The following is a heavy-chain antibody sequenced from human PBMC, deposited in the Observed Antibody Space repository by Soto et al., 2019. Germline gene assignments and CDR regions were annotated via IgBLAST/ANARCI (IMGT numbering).Heavy chain of an antibody. D-gene: IGHD6-6*01. CDR3: AKSVIAARFYYYGMDV. CDR1: GFTFSSYA. Sequence: GGSLRLSCAASGFTFSSYAMSWVRQAPGKGLEWVSAISGSGGSTYYADSVKGRFTISRDNSKNTLYLQMNSLRAEDTAVYYCAKSVIAARFYYYGMDVWGQGTTVTVSS. CDR2: ISGSGGST. V-gene: IGHV3-23*01. J-gene: IGHJ6*02.